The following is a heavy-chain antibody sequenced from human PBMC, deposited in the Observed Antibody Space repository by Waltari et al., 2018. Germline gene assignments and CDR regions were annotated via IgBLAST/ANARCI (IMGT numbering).Heavy chain of an antibody. CDR1: GFTFSSYA. D-gene: IGHD1-1*01. CDR3: AKDLDPYYFDY. Sequence: VQLLESGGGLVQPGGSLRLSCAASGFTFSSYAMSWVRQAPGKGLEWVSVIYSGGSTYYADSVKGRFTISRDNSKNTLYLQMNSLRAEDTAVYYCAKDLDPYYFDYWGQGTLVTVSS. CDR2: IYSGGST. J-gene: IGHJ4*02. V-gene: IGHV3-23*03.